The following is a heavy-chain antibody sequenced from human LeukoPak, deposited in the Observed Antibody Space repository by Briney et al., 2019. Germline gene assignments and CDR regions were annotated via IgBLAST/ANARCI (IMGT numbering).Heavy chain of an antibody. D-gene: IGHD4-17*01. CDR2: ISGGGETT. CDR1: GFTFNNYA. Sequence: GGSLRLSCAASGFTFNNYAMNWVRQAPGKGLEWVSSISGGGETTYYADSAKGRFTISRDNSQNTLYLQMNSLRAEDTAVYYCAKEFTVTSPFDYWGQGTLVTVSS. V-gene: IGHV3-23*01. CDR3: AKEFTVTSPFDY. J-gene: IGHJ4*02.